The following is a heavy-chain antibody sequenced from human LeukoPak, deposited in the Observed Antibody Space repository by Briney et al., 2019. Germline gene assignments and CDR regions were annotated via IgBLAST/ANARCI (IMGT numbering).Heavy chain of an antibody. J-gene: IGHJ4*02. CDR3: ARSSGPGLDY. CDR1: GGSISSGGYY. Sequence: PSQTLSLTCTVSGGSISSGGYYWSWIRQHPRKGLEWIGYIYYSGSTNYNPSLKSRVSISVDMSKSQFSLKLSSVTAAVTAVYYCARSSGPGLDYWGQGILVTVSS. V-gene: IGHV4-31*03. D-gene: IGHD3-10*01. CDR2: IYYSGST.